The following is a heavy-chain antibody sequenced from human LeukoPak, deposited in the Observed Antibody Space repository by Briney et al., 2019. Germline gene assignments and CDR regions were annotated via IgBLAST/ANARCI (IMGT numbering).Heavy chain of an antibody. D-gene: IGHD2-2*01. Sequence: GGSLRLSCAASGFTFSSYAMSWVRQAPGKELEWVSAISGSGGSTYYADSVKGRFTISRDNSKNTLYLQMNSLRAEDTAVYYCAKDRGGLIVVIPAGIDYWGQGTLVTVSS. J-gene: IGHJ4*02. V-gene: IGHV3-23*01. CDR1: GFTFSSYA. CDR2: ISGSGGST. CDR3: AKDRGGLIVVIPAGIDY.